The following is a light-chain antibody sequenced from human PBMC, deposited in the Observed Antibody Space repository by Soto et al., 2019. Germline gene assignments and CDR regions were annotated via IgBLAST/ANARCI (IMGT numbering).Light chain of an antibody. CDR1: TRYIGAYNY. Sequence: QSALTQPRSVSGSPGQSVTISCTGTTRYIGAYNYVSWDQQHPGKAPKLIIYGVSKRPSGVPERFSGSKSDSTASLPISGLQDEDEADYYGCSYAGYSTLLFGGGTKLTVL. CDR3: CSYAGYSTLL. J-gene: IGLJ2*01. CDR2: GVS. V-gene: IGLV2-11*01.